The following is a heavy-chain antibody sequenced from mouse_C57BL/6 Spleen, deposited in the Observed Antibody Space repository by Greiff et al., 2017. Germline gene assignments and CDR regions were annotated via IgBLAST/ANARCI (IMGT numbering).Heavy chain of an antibody. CDR2: IYPGSGST. Sequence: QGQLKQPGAELVKPGASVKMSCKASGYTFTSYWITWVKQRPGQGLEWIGDIYPGSGSTNYNEKFKSKATLTVDTSSSTAYMQLSSLTSEDSAVYYCARGEFYAMDYWGQGTSVTVSS. V-gene: IGHV1-55*01. CDR1: GYTFTSYW. CDR3: ARGEFYAMDY. J-gene: IGHJ4*01.